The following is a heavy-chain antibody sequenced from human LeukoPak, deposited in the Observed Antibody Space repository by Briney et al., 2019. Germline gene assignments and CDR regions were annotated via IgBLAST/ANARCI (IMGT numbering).Heavy chain of an antibody. V-gene: IGHV3-33*01. D-gene: IGHD1-20*01. CDR1: GFTFSSYG. Sequence: PGGSLRLSCAASGFTFSSYGMHWVRQAPGKGLEWVAVLWSDGSNKYYADSVKGRFTISRDNSKNTLHLQMNSLRAEDTAVFYCARDNFGFDYWGQGTLVTVSS. CDR3: ARDNFGFDY. J-gene: IGHJ4*02. CDR2: LWSDGSNK.